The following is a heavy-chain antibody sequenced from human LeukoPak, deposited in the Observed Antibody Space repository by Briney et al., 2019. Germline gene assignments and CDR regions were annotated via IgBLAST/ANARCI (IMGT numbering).Heavy chain of an antibody. V-gene: IGHV1-18*01. D-gene: IGHD5-24*01. Sequence: ASVKVSCKASGYTFTTYGITWVRQAPGQGLEWMGWISAYNGNTNYAQKLRGRVTMTTDTSTSTAYMELRSLRSDDTAVYYCARALADGYKGLGYWGQGTLVTVSS. CDR3: ARALADGYKGLGY. CDR2: ISAYNGNT. J-gene: IGHJ4*02. CDR1: GYTFTTYG.